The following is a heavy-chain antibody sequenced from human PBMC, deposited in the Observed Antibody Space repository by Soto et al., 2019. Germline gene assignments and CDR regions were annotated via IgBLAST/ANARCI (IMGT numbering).Heavy chain of an antibody. CDR3: SKAPGDYYYMDV. CDR1: GFTFSDYS. CDR2: ISSGGLST. V-gene: IGHV3-23*01. Sequence: EVQLLGSGGGLVQPRGSLRVSCAASGFTFSDYSMNWVRQAPGSGLEWVSTISSGGLSTYYADSVQGRFTISRDNSNDKVYLQMNNLRAEDTAVYYCSKAPGDYYYMDVWGKGTTVTVSS. J-gene: IGHJ6*03.